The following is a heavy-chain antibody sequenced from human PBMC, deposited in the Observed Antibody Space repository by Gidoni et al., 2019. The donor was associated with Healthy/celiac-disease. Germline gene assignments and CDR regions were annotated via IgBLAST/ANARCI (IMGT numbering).Heavy chain of an antibody. Sequence: QVQLVESGVGVLQPGRSLRLSCTASGFTFSSYGMHWGRQAPGKGLEWVAVIGYDGSNKYYADSVKGRFTISRDNSKNTLYLQMNSLRAEDTAVYYCARDDGVPAAIDYYYYGMDVWGQGTTVTVSS. CDR3: ARDDGVPAAIDYYYYGMDV. D-gene: IGHD2-2*01. V-gene: IGHV3-33*01. J-gene: IGHJ6*02. CDR1: GFTFSSYG. CDR2: IGYDGSNK.